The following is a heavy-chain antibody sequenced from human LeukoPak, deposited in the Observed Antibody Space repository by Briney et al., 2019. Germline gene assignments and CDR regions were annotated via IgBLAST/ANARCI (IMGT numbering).Heavy chain of an antibody. J-gene: IGHJ6*02. Sequence: GGSLRLSCAASGFTFSSYVMHWVRQAPGKGLEYVSAISSNGGSTYYANSVKGRFTISRDNSKNTLYLQMGSLRAEDMAVYYCARDGATTNYYYYGMDVWGQGTTVTVSS. CDR1: GFTFSSYV. D-gene: IGHD5-12*01. V-gene: IGHV3-64*01. CDR3: ARDGATTNYYYYGMDV. CDR2: ISSNGGST.